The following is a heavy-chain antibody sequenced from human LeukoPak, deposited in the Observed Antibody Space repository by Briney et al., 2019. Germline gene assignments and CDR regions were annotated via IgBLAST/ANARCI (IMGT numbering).Heavy chain of an antibody. CDR1: GYSFTSYW. CDR2: IDPSDAYT. J-gene: IGHJ4*02. V-gene: IGHV5-10-1*01. D-gene: IGHD1-1*01. CDR3: ARLTPAGTPVDS. Sequence: GEDLRISSKGAGYSFTSYWNSWVRQMPGKGLEGMGRIDPSDAYTNYSPSFQGHVTISADKSISTAYLQWSSLKASDTAMYYCARLTPAGTPVDSWGPGDLVTVSS.